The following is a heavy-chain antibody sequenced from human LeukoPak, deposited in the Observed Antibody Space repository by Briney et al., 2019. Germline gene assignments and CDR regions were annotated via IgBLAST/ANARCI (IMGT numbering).Heavy chain of an antibody. J-gene: IGHJ4*02. D-gene: IGHD3-22*01. CDR2: ISAYNGNT. Sequence: ASVKVSCKASGYTFTSYGISWVRQAPGQGLEWMGWISAYNGNTNYAQKLQGRVTMTTDTSTSTAYMELRSLRSDDTAVYYCARVQTEDYYDSSADYYFDYWGQGTLVTVSS. CDR1: GYTFTSYG. V-gene: IGHV1-18*01. CDR3: ARVQTEDYYDSSADYYFDY.